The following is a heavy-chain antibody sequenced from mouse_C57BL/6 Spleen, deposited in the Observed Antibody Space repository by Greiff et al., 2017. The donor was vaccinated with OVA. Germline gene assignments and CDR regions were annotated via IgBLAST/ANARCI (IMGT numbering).Heavy chain of an antibody. D-gene: IGHD3-3*01. V-gene: IGHV1-63*01. CDR3: ARRDSRNYFDH. Sequence: VQLQQSGAELVRPGTSVKMSCKASGYTFTNYWIGWAKQRPGHGLEWIGDIYPGGGYTNYNEKFKGKATLTADKSSSTAYMQFSSLTSEDSAIYCCARRDSRNYFDHWGQGTTLTVSS. CDR2: IYPGGGYT. CDR1: GYTFTNYW. J-gene: IGHJ2*01.